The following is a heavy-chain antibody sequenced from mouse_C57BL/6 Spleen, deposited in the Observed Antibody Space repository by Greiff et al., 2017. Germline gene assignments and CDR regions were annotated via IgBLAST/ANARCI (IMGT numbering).Heavy chain of an antibody. Sequence: DVKLVESGGGLVKPGGSLKLSCAASGFTFSDYGMHWVRQAPEKGLEWVAYISSGSSTIYYADTVKGRFTISRDNAKNTLFLQMTSLRSEDTAMYYCARTIVTTRGYYYAMDYWGQGTSVTVSS. CDR2: ISSGSSTI. V-gene: IGHV5-17*01. CDR3: ARTIVTTRGYYYAMDY. J-gene: IGHJ4*01. CDR1: GFTFSDYG. D-gene: IGHD2-5*01.